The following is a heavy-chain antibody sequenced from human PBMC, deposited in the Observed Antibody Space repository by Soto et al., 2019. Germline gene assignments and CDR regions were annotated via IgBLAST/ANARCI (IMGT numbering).Heavy chain of an antibody. J-gene: IGHJ4*02. V-gene: IGHV3-48*02. D-gene: IGHD3-10*02. CDR2: VSSGSKTI. Sequence: GGSLRLSCAASGFTFSGYSVNWVRQAPGKGLEWVSYVSSGSKTIYYAESVKGRFTVSRDNARNSQYLQMNSLRDEDTAVYYCAREDVLGVRSFDYWGQGTLVTVSS. CDR3: AREDVLGVRSFDY. CDR1: GFTFSGYS.